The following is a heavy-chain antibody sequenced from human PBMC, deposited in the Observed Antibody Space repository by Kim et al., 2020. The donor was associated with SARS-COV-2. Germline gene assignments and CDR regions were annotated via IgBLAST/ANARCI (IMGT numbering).Heavy chain of an antibody. D-gene: IGHD3-22*01. CDR3: ARGGSGYPLDAFDI. CDR2: IYYSGST. V-gene: IGHV4-59*01. CDR1: GGSISSYY. Sequence: ETLSLTCTVSGGSISSYYWSWIRQPPGKGLEWIGYIYYSGSTNYNPSLKSRVTISVDTSKNQFSLKLSSVTAADTAVYYCARGGSGYPLDAFDIWGQGTMVTVSS. J-gene: IGHJ3*02.